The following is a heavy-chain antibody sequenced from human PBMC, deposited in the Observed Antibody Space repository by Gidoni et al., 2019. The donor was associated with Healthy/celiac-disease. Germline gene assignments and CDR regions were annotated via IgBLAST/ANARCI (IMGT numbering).Heavy chain of an antibody. CDR2: IDHSVST. J-gene: IGHJ6*03. Sequence: QVQLQESGPGLVKPSGTLSLTCAVSGGSISSSTWWSWVRQPPGKGLEWIGEIDHSVSTNYNPSLKSRVTISVDKSKNQFSLKLSSVTAADTAVYYCAKSNRATAMVPKPSLMDVWGKGTTVTVSS. V-gene: IGHV4-4*02. CDR1: GGSISSSTW. CDR3: AKSNRATAMVPKPSLMDV. D-gene: IGHD5-18*01.